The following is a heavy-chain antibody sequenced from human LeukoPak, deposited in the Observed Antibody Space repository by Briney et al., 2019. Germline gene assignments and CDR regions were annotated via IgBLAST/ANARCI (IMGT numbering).Heavy chain of an antibody. Sequence: PGGSLRLSCAASGFTFSSYAMHWVRQAPGKGLEYVSAISSNGGSTYYANSVKGRFTISRDNSKNTLYLQTGSLRAEDMAVYYCAREHGSAGVDAFDIWGQGTMVTVSS. CDR3: AREHGSAGVDAFDI. CDR1: GFTFSSYA. V-gene: IGHV3-64*01. D-gene: IGHD3-10*01. CDR2: ISSNGGST. J-gene: IGHJ3*02.